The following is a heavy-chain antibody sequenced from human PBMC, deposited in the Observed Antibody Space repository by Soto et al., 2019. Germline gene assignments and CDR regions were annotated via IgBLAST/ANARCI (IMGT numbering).Heavy chain of an antibody. CDR2: INPDNGDT. V-gene: IGHV1-2*02. Sequence: ASVKVSCKASGYTFYGYHIFWAREVPGQGLEWVGWINPDNGDTNYAQKFQGRVTMTSDTSISTAYMELTRLTTDDTAVYYCATRLPSDFWGQGTLVTVS. J-gene: IGHJ4*02. CDR1: GYTFYGYH. CDR3: ATRLPSDF. D-gene: IGHD4-17*01.